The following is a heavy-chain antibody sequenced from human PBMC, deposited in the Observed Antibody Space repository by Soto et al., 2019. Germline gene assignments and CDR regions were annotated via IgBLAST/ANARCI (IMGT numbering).Heavy chain of an antibody. J-gene: IGHJ5*02. D-gene: IGHD2-2*01. V-gene: IGHV3-23*01. CDR2: ISGSGGST. CDR1: GFTFSSYA. Sequence: GGSLRLSCAASGFTFSSYAMSWVRQAPGKGLEWVSAISGSGGSTYYADSVKGRFTISRDNSKNTLYLQMNSLRAEDTAVYYCAKDHRIRSCSSTSCNRYNWFDPWGQGTLVTVSS. CDR3: AKDHRIRSCSSTSCNRYNWFDP.